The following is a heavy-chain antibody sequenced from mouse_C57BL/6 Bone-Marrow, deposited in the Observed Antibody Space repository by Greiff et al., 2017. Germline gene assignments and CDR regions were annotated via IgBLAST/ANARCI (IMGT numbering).Heavy chain of an antibody. Sequence: EVKLVESGAELVKPGASVKLSCTASGFNIKDYYMHWVMQRTEQGLAWIGRIDPEDGETKSAPKFQGKATITAYTSSNTAYLQLSSLTSEDTAVYYCARSWGYLPAYWGQGTLGTVSA. CDR1: GFNIKDYY. CDR3: ARSWGYLPAY. V-gene: IGHV14-2*01. CDR2: IDPEDGET. J-gene: IGHJ3*01. D-gene: IGHD5-1-1*01.